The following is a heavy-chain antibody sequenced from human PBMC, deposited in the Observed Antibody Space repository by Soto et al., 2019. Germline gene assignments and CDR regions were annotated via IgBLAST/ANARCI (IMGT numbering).Heavy chain of an antibody. J-gene: IGHJ4*02. V-gene: IGHV3-21*01. CDR2: ISSSSSYI. CDR1: GFTFSSYS. CDR3: ARDLYSSSARYFDY. Sequence: EVQLVESGGGLVKPGGSLRLSCAASGFTFSSYSMNWVRQAPGKGLEWVSSISSSSSYIYYADSVKGRFTISRDNAKNSLYLLMNSLRAEDTAVYYCARDLYSSSARYFDYWGQGTLVTVSS. D-gene: IGHD6-6*01.